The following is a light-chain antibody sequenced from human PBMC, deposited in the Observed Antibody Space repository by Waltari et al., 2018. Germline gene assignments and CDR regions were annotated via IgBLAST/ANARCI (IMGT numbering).Light chain of an antibody. CDR1: TSAVGGYNL. CDR2: EGT. V-gene: IGLV2-23*01. CDR3: SSYARSDNSVL. J-gene: IGLJ2*01. Sequence: QSALTQPASVSGSPGQSITISCTGSTSAVGGYNLVSWYRQFPNQAPQLIIYEGTRRPSGVSSRFSASKSGNTASLTISGLQAEDEALYFCSSYARSDNSVLFGGGTQLSVL.